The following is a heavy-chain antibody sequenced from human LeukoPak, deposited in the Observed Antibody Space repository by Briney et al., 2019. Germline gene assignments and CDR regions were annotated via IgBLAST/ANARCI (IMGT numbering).Heavy chain of an antibody. Sequence: SETLSLTCTVSGGSISSSSYHWGWIRQPPGKGLEWIGHIYYSGSIYYNPSLKSRVTISVDSSKNQFSLKLISVTAADTAVYYCARRDQAAGSGFDYWGQGTLVTVSS. CDR2: IYYSGSI. D-gene: IGHD6-13*01. CDR3: ARRDQAAGSGFDY. CDR1: GGSISSSSYH. J-gene: IGHJ4*02. V-gene: IGHV4-39*01.